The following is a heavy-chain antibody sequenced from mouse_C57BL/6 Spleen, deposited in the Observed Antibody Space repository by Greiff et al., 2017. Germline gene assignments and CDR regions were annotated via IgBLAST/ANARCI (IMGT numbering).Heavy chain of an antibody. Sequence: EVMLVESGGGLVQPGGSMKLSCVASGFTFSNYWMNWVRQSPEKGLEWVAQISWKSDNYATHYAESVKGRFTISRDDSKSSVYMQMNNLRAADTGIYYYTIYDYAKAYWGQGTLVTVSA. V-gene: IGHV6-3*01. CDR3: TIYDYAKAY. CDR1: GFTFSNYW. J-gene: IGHJ3*01. CDR2: ISWKSDNYAT. D-gene: IGHD2-4*01.